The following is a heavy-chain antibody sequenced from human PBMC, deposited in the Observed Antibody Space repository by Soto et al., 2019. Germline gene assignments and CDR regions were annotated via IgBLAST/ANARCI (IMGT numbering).Heavy chain of an antibody. CDR1: GDSISTNHW. V-gene: IGHV4-4*02. CDR2: VYHSGST. J-gene: IGHJ4*02. Sequence: QVQLQESGPGLVKPSGTLSLTCAVSGDSISTNHWWTWVRQPPGKGLEWIGEVYHSGSTNYSPSLKSRVVISVDMSTNLFSLTLTSVTAADTAVYYCGSAGGGEDYWGQGTLVTVSS. D-gene: IGHD3-16*01. CDR3: GSAGGGEDY.